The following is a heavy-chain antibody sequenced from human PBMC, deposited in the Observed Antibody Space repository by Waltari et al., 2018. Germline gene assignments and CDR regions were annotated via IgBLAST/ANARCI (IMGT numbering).Heavy chain of an antibody. CDR1: GYTFTGYF. CDR2: INPNSGGT. CDR3: ARPRYGDYPPWYFDY. J-gene: IGHJ4*02. D-gene: IGHD4-17*01. Sequence: QVQLVQSGAEVKKPGASVKVSCKASGYTFTGYFLPWVRQAPGQGLEGMGWINPNSGGTNYAQKFQGRVTMTRDTSISTAYMELSRLRSDDTAVYYCARPRYGDYPPWYFDYWGQGTLVTVSS. V-gene: IGHV1-2*02.